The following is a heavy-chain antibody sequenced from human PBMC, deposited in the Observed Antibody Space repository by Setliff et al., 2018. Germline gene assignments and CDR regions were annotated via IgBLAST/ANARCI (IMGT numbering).Heavy chain of an antibody. Sequence: LRLSCATSGFTFNTYAMSWVRQPPGKGLEWVSTISDTAIGIYYTDSVKGRFTISRDNPRSTLYLQMNSLRAEDTALYYCANYEQRPRNLDYWGQGTLVTVSS. CDR1: GFTFNTYA. J-gene: IGHJ4*02. CDR3: ANYEQRPRNLDY. CDR2: ISDTAIGI. V-gene: IGHV3-23*01. D-gene: IGHD6-25*01.